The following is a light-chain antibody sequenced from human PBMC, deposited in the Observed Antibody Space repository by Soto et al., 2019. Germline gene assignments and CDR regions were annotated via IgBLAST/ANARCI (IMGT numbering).Light chain of an antibody. V-gene: IGKV3-20*01. J-gene: IGKJ4*01. Sequence: EIVLTQSPGTLSLSPGERATLSCRASQTVTSSYLAWYQQKPGQAPRLLVFGGSSRATGISDRFRGVGSGTSFTLTISRWEPEDSAVYYCQQYGSSPLTCGGGTKVEI. CDR1: QTVTSSY. CDR3: QQYGSSPLT. CDR2: GGS.